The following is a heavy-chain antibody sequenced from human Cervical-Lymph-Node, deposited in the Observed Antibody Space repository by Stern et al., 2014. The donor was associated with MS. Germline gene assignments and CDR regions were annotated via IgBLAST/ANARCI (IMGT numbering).Heavy chain of an antibody. CDR1: GGSIFSYY. Sequence: QLQLQESGPGLVKPSETLSLTCTVSGGSIFSYYWSWIRQPPGKGLEWIGYIYYIGSTNYNPSLQSRVTISVDASKSDLSLRLYSVTAADTAVYYCARGNYYHGVDVWGLGTTVTVS. CDR3: ARGNYYHGVDV. CDR2: IYYIGST. J-gene: IGHJ6*02. V-gene: IGHV4-59*01.